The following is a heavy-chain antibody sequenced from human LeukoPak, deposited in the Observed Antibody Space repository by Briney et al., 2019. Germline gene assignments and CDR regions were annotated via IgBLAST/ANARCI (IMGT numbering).Heavy chain of an antibody. CDR1: GFTFSGHW. Sequence: RGSLRLSCAASGFTFSGHWMSWVRQAPGKGLEWVANINQGGSDKYYVDSVKGRFTISRDNANNLLYLQMNSLRGEDTAVYYCTRDRSRAEDDWGQGTLVIVSS. J-gene: IGHJ4*02. D-gene: IGHD1-14*01. V-gene: IGHV3-7*01. CDR2: INQGGSDK. CDR3: TRDRSRAEDD.